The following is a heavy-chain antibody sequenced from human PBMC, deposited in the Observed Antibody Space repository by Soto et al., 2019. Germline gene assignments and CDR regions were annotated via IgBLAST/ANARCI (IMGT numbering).Heavy chain of an antibody. CDR1: GFNFRNFE. D-gene: IGHD1-1*01. CDR2: ISSSGITT. CDR3: ARYGTRADW. J-gene: IGHJ4*02. Sequence: PGGSLRLSCEASGFNFRNFEMNWVRKAPGKGLEWISYISSSGITTYYADFTEGRFTISRDNAKESLYLRLNSLRVDDTAVYYCARYGTRADWWGLGTQVTVSS. V-gene: IGHV3-48*03.